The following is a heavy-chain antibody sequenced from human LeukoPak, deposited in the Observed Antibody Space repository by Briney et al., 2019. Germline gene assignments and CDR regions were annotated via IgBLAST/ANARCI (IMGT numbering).Heavy chain of an antibody. J-gene: IGHJ4*02. D-gene: IGHD3-3*01. CDR2: IYYSGST. V-gene: IGHV4-30-4*01. CDR1: GGSISSGDYY. Sequence: SETLSLTCTVSGGSISSGDYYWSWIRQPPGKGLEWIGYIYYSGSTYYNPSHKSRVTISVDTSKNQFSLKLSSVTAADTAVYYCARLGTLTDFWSGYFDYWGQGTLVTVSS. CDR3: ARLGTLTDFWSGYFDY.